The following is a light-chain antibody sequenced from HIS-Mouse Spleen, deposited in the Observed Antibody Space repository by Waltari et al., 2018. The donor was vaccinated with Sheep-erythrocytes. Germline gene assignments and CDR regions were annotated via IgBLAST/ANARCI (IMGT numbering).Light chain of an antibody. CDR2: EVS. Sequence: QSALPQPPSASGSPGQSVTISCTGTSSDVGGSNYVSWSQHHPGKAPKLMNYEVSKRPSGVPDRFSGSKSGNTASLTVSGLQAEDEADYYCSSYAGSNNFEVFGGGTKLTVL. CDR1: SSDVGGSNY. V-gene: IGLV2-8*01. J-gene: IGLJ3*02. CDR3: SSYAGSNNFEV.